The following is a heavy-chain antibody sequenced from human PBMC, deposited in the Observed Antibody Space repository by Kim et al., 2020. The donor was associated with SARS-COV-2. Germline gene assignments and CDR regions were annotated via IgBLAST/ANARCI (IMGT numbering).Heavy chain of an antibody. CDR3: ARMASKQWLTQEGYYYYGMDV. CDR2: IIPIFGTA. V-gene: IGHV1-69*13. Sequence: SVKVSCKASGGTFSSYAISWVRQAPGQGLEWMGGIIPIFGTANYAQKFQGRVTITADESTSTAYMELSSLRSEDTAVYYCARMASKQWLTQEGYYYYGMDVWGQGTTVTVSS. CDR1: GGTFSSYA. D-gene: IGHD6-19*01. J-gene: IGHJ6*02.